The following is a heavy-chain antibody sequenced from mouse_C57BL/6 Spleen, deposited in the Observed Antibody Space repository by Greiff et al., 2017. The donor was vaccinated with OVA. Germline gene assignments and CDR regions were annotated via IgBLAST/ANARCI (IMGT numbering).Heavy chain of an antibody. Sequence: VQLQQSGAELVRPGASVTLSCKASGYTFTDYEMHWVKQTPVHGLEWIGAIDPETGGTAYNQKFKGKAILTADKSSSTAYMELRSLTSEDSAVYYCTRWATTVRIGFDYWGQGTTRTVSS. V-gene: IGHV1-15*01. CDR2: IDPETGGT. D-gene: IGHD1-1*01. J-gene: IGHJ2*01. CDR1: GYTFTDYE. CDR3: TRWATTVRIGFDY.